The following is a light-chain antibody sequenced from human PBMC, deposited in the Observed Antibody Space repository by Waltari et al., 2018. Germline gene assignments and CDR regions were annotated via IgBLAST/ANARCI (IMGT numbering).Light chain of an antibody. J-gene: IGKJ1*01. V-gene: IGKV1-5*03. Sequence: DIQMTQSPSTLSASVGDTVTITCRASQSVSGWLAWYQQKPGKAPKLLIYKASSLESGVPSRFSGSGSGTEFTLTISSLQPDDFATYYCQQYNTYSPRTFGQGTKVEIK. CDR2: KAS. CDR1: QSVSGW. CDR3: QQYNTYSPRT.